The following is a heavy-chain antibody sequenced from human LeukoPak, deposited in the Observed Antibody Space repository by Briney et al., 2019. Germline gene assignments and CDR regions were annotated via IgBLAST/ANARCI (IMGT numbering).Heavy chain of an antibody. J-gene: IGHJ4*02. V-gene: IGHV3-48*03. D-gene: IGHD6-13*01. CDR2: ISSSGSTM. CDR3: ASSGYSSSLCFDY. Sequence: GGSLRLSCAASGFTFSNYEMNWVRQAPGKGLEWVSYISSSGSTMYYADSVKGRFTISRDNSKNTLYLQMNSLRAEDTAVYYCASSGYSSSLCFDYWGQGTLVTVSS. CDR1: GFTFSNYE.